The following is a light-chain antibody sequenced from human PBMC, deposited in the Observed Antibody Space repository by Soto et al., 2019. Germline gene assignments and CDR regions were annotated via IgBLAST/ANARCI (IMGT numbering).Light chain of an antibody. CDR2: SNN. Sequence: QSVLTQPPSASGTPGQSVTISCSGSSSNIGSNTVNWYQQLPGTAPKLLIYSNNQRPSGVPDRFSGSKSGTSASLAISGLQSEDEADYYCAAWDDSLNALFGTGTKLTVL. V-gene: IGLV1-44*01. J-gene: IGLJ1*01. CDR3: AAWDDSLNAL. CDR1: SSNIGSNT.